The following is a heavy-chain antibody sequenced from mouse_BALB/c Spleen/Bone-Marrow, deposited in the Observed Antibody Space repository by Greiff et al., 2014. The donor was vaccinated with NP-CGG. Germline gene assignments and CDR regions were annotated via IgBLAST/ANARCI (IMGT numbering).Heavy chain of an antibody. J-gene: IGHJ4*01. V-gene: IGHV2-2*02. Sequence: VKLVESGPGLVQPSQSLSITCTVSGFSLTSSGVHWVRQSPGKGLEWLGVIWGGGSTDYNAAFISSLSISKDNSKSQVFLKMNSLQANDTAIYYCARTYYYGMDYWGQGTSVTVSS. CDR1: GFSLTSSG. CDR2: IWGGGST. CDR3: ARTYYYGMDY.